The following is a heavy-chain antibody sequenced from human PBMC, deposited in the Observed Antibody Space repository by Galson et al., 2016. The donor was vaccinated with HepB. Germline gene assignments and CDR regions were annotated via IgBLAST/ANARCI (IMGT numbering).Heavy chain of an antibody. CDR3: ATLAAQDY. CDR1: GFTSSTYS. Sequence: SLRLSCAASGFTSSTYSMKWVRQAPGKGLEWVAYISSGSSTIHYADSVKGRFTISRDNAKNSLYLQMNNLGAEDTAVYYCATLAAQDYWGQGTLVTVSS. CDR2: ISSGSSTI. D-gene: IGHD6-6*01. V-gene: IGHV3-48*01. J-gene: IGHJ4*02.